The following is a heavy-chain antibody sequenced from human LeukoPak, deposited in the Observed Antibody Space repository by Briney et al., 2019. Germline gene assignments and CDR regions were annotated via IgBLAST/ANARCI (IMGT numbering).Heavy chain of an antibody. J-gene: IGHJ3*02. D-gene: IGHD7-27*01. CDR3: ARRPFNWGSGDAFDI. V-gene: IGHV4-39*01. CDR2: IYYTGSI. Sequence: PSETLSLTCTVSGVSIGTSSFYWGWIRQPPGKGLEWIGSIYYTGSIYYNPSLKSRVTISVDTSKNQSSLKLSSLTAADTAVYYCARRPFNWGSGDAFDIWGQGTMVTVSS. CDR1: GVSIGTSSFY.